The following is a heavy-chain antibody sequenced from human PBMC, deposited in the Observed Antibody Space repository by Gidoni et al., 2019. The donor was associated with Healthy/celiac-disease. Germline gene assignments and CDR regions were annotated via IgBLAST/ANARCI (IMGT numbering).Heavy chain of an antibody. Sequence: EVQLVQSGAEVKKPGESLEIYCKGSGYSFTSYCIGWVRQMPGKGLEWMGIIYPGDSDTRYSPSFQGQVTISADKSISTAYLQWSSLKASDTAMYYCARHSLSIVGATTMDYWGQGTLVTVSS. CDR2: IYPGDSDT. V-gene: IGHV5-51*01. D-gene: IGHD1-26*01. CDR3: ARHSLSIVGATTMDY. J-gene: IGHJ4*02. CDR1: GYSFTSYC.